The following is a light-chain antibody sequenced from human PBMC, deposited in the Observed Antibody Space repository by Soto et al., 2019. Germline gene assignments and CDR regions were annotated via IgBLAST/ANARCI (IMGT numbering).Light chain of an antibody. CDR2: WAS. J-gene: IGKJ1*01. V-gene: IGKV4-1*01. CDR3: QQYYRPWT. Sequence: DIVMTQSPDSLAVSLGERATINCKSSQSVLYSSNNKNYLAWYQQKPGQPPKLLIYWASTRESGVPDRFSGRGSGTDFPLTISSLQAEDAAVYYCQQYYRPWTFGQGTKVEIK. CDR1: QSVLYSSNNKNY.